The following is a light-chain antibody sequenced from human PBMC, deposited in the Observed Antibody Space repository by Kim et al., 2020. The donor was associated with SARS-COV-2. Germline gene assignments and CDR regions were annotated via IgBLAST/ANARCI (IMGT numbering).Light chain of an antibody. CDR1: SNNVGNQG. CDR3: SAWDSSLSAWV. J-gene: IGLJ3*02. V-gene: IGLV10-54*01. Sequence: QAGLTQPPSVSKGLRQTATLTCTGNSNNVGNQGAAWLQQHQGHPPKLLSYRNNNRPSGISERLSASRSGNTASLTITGLQPEDEADYYCSAWDSSLSAWVFGGGTQLIAL. CDR2: RNN.